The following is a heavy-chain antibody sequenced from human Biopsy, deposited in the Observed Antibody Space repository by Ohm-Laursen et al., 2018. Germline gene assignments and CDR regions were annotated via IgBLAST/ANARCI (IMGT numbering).Heavy chain of an antibody. D-gene: IGHD6-6*01. CDR3: ARGSPRRVSIFEASIYWFDT. J-gene: IGHJ5*02. CDR1: GYGFTTYD. Sequence: ASVKVSCKASGYGFTTYDVNWVRQARGQGLEWMGWMIPNIGKTGYAQRFQGRVTLTMNTSIGTAYMELSGLRSEDTAVYYCARGSPRRVSIFEASIYWFDTWGQGTLVTVSS. V-gene: IGHV1-8*01. CDR2: MIPNIGKT.